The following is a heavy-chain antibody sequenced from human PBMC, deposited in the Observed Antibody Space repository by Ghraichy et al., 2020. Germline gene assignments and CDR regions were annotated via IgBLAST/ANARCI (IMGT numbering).Heavy chain of an antibody. V-gene: IGHV3-74*01. Sequence: LSLTCAASGFTFSSYWMHWVRQAPGKGLVWVSRINSDGSSTTYADSVKGRFTISRDNAKNTLHLQMNSLRAEDTAVYYCVRGGGWPIDYWGQGTLVTVSS. CDR1: GFTFSSYW. CDR2: INSDGSST. D-gene: IGHD6-19*01. CDR3: VRGGGWPIDY. J-gene: IGHJ4*02.